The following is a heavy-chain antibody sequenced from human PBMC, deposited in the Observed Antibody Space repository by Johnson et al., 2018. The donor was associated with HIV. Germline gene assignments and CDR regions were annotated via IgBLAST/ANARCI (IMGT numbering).Heavy chain of an antibody. Sequence: QVQLVESGGGVVQPGRSLRLSCAASGFTFSSYAMHWVRQAPGKGLEWVAVISYDGSEKYYADSVKGRFTIFRDNSENTMYLQMNRLRADDTAVYFCTKDRTNWGYDAFDIWGQGTMVTVSS. CDR3: TKDRTNWGYDAFDI. J-gene: IGHJ3*02. CDR1: GFTFSSYA. V-gene: IGHV3-30*04. CDR2: ISYDGSEK. D-gene: IGHD7-27*01.